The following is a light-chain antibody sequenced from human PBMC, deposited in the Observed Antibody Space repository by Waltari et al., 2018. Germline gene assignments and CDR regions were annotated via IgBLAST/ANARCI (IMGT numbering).Light chain of an antibody. CDR1: NSFLGSYSV. CDR3: SSYAGDNIVV. V-gene: IGLV2-23*02. J-gene: IGLJ2*01. CDR2: GVT. Sequence: QSALTQPASVSGSLGQSIAISCTGTNSFLGSYSVVSWHQQPPGKAPKLLLYGVTKRPSGVSTRFSGSKSGNTASMTISGLQAEDEADYYCSSYAGDNIVVFGGGTGLTVV.